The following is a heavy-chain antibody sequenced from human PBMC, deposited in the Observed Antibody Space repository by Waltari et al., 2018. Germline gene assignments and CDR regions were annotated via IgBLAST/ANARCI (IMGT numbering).Heavy chain of an antibody. D-gene: IGHD6-19*01. CDR3: ARGGGPRTIVAVTFDY. CDR1: GYTFTNFG. Sequence: QVQLVQSGTEVKKPGASVKVSCKASGYTFTNFGINWVRWAPGQGLEWMGRISGYSGNTNYEQKLPGRVTMTTDTSASTAYLELRGLRSDDTAVYYCARGGGPRTIVAVTFDYWGQGTLVTVSS. CDR2: ISGYSGNT. V-gene: IGHV1-18*01. J-gene: IGHJ4*02.